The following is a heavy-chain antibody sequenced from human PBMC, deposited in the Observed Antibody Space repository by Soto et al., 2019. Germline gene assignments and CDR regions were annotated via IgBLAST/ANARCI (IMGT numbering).Heavy chain of an antibody. V-gene: IGHV3-7*01. J-gene: IGHJ4*02. CDR2: MKQDGSEK. CDR1: GFTFNTYW. CDR3: ARALRGYGGYAFDY. Sequence: PGGSLRLSCAASGFTFNTYWMTWVRQTPGKGLEWVANMKQDGSEKYYVDSVKGRFTISGDNAKNSLYLQMNSLRAEDTAVYYCARALRGYGGYAFDYWGQGTLVTVSS. D-gene: IGHD5-12*01.